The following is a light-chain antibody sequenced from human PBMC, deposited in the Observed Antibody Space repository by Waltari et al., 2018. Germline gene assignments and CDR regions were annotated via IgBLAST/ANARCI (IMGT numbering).Light chain of an antibody. Sequence: QSALTQPASVSGSPGQSITISCTGSSRDVGGYNFFSWYQQHPGKAPKLLIYEVIKRPSGVSIRFSGSKSGNTASLTISGLQAEDEADYYCCSYIGRALFGGGTKLTVL. V-gene: IGLV2-23*02. CDR1: SRDVGGYNF. J-gene: IGLJ2*01. CDR3: CSYIGRAL. CDR2: EVI.